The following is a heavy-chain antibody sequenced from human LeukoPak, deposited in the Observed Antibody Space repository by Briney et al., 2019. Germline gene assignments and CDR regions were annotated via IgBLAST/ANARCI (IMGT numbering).Heavy chain of an antibody. CDR2: ISGSGGST. D-gene: IGHD6-6*01. CDR3: AKPGIAARRQLPLFLDY. J-gene: IGHJ4*02. V-gene: IGHV3-23*01. Sequence: GGSLRLSCAASGFTFSSYAMSWVRQAPGKGLEWVSAISGSGGSTYYADSVKGRFTISRDNSKNTLYLQMNSLRAEDTAVYYCAKPGIAARRQLPLFLDYWGQGTLVTVSS. CDR1: GFTFSSYA.